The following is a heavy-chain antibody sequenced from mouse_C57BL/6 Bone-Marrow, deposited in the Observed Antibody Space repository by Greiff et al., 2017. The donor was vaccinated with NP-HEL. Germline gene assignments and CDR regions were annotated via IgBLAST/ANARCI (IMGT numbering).Heavy chain of an antibody. CDR2: IRSKSNNYAT. Sequence: EADGGLVQPKGSLKLSCAASGFSFNTYAMIWVRQAPGKGLEWVARIRSKSNNYATYYADSVKDRFTISRDDSESMLYLQMNNLKTEDTAMYYCVRLGSDYGGMDYWGQGTSVTVSS. D-gene: IGHD2-13*01. J-gene: IGHJ4*01. CDR1: GFSFNTYA. CDR3: VRLGSDYGGMDY. V-gene: IGHV10-1*01.